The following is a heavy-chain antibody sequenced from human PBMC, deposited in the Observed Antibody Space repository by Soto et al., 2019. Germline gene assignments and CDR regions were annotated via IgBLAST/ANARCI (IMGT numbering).Heavy chain of an antibody. V-gene: IGHV4-39*01. CDR1: GGSISSSSYY. J-gene: IGHJ6*02. CDR3: ARHPQEYYYGMDV. CDR2: IYYSGST. Sequence: SETLSLTCTVSGGSISSSSYYWGWIRQPPGKGLEWIGSIYYSGSTNYNPSLKSRVTISVDTSKNQFSLKLSSVTAADTAVYYCARHPQEYYYGMDVWGQGTTVTVSS.